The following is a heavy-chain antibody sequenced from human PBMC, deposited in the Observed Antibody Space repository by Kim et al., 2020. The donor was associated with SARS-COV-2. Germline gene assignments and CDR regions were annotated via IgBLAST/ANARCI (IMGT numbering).Heavy chain of an antibody. CDR2: IIPILGIA. J-gene: IGHJ4*02. CDR1: GGTFSSYT. V-gene: IGHV1-69*04. Sequence: SVKVSCKASGGTFSSYTISWVRQAPGQGLEWMGRIIPILGIANYAQKFQGRVTITADKSTSTAYMELSSLRSEDTAVYYCARDFRGGSHRGSYLGFDYWGQGTLVTVSS. CDR3: ARDFRGGSHRGSYLGFDY. D-gene: IGHD1-26*01.